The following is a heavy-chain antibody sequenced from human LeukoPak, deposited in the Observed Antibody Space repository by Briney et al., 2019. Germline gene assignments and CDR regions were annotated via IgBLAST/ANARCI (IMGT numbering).Heavy chain of an antibody. CDR2: IYYSGST. J-gene: IGHJ3*02. CDR3: ARDEDGNGVHAFDI. D-gene: IGHD2-8*01. V-gene: IGHV4-59*12. Sequence: SETLSLTCTVSGGSISSYYWSWIRQPPGKGLEWIGYIYYSGSTNYNPSLKSRVTISVDTSKNQFSLKLSSVTAADTAVYYRARDEDGNGVHAFDIWGQGTMVTVSS. CDR1: GGSISSYY.